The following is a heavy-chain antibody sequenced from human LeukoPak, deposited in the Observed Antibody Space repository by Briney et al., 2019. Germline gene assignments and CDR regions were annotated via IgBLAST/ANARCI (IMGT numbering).Heavy chain of an antibody. CDR3: ASSTWASLRDTYYYDSSGYVDDY. J-gene: IGHJ4*02. V-gene: IGHV4-39*07. CDR2: IYYSGST. Sequence: SETLSLTCTVSGGSISSSSYYWGWIRQPPGKGLEWIGSIYYSGSTYYNPSLKSRVTISVDTSKNQFSLKLSSVTAADTAVYYCASSTWASLRDTYYYDSSGYVDDYWGQGTLVTVSS. CDR1: GGSISSSSYY. D-gene: IGHD3-22*01.